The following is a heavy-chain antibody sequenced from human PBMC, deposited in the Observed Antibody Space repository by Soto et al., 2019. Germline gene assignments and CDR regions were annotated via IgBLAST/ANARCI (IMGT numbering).Heavy chain of an antibody. J-gene: IGHJ4*02. CDR2: IIPIFGTA. CDR1: RYTFTKYF. V-gene: IGHV1-69*01. D-gene: IGHD3-3*01. CDR3: AIWSGYSDFDY. Sequence: ASRYTFTKYFTQWVRQAPGQGLEWMGGIIPIFGTANYAQKFQGRVTITADESTSTAYMELSSLRSEDTAVYYCAIWSGYSDFDYWGQGTLVTVSS.